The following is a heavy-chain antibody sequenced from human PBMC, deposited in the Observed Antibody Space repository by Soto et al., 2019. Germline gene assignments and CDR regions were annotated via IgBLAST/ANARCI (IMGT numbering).Heavy chain of an antibody. J-gene: IGHJ4*02. D-gene: IGHD2-15*01. CDR3: ARGYCSGGSCYQIDY. CDR1: GGTFSSYA. V-gene: IGHV1-69*13. Sequence: SVKVSCKASGGTFSSYAISWVRQAPGQGLEWMGGIIPIFGTASYAQKFQGRVTITADESTSTAYMELSSLRSEDTAVYYCARGYCSGGSCYQIDYWGGGTMVTV. CDR2: IIPIFGTA.